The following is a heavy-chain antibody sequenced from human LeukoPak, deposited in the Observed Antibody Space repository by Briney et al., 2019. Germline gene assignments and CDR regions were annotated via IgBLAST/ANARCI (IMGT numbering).Heavy chain of an antibody. CDR3: ARGAGDYARYYFDD. Sequence: PSETLSLTCAVYGGSFSGFYWSWIRQPPMKGLEWIGEINHSGSTNYNTSLKSRVTISVDTSKKQFSLKLTSVTAADTAVYYCARGAGDYARYYFDDWGQGTLGTVSS. D-gene: IGHD4-17*01. J-gene: IGHJ4*02. CDR2: INHSGST. CDR1: GGSFSGFY. V-gene: IGHV4-34*01.